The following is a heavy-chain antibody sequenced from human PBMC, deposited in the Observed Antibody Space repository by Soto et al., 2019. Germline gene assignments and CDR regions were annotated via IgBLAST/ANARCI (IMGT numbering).Heavy chain of an antibody. CDR1: GFTFSTYG. J-gene: IGHJ4*02. Sequence: QVQLVESGGGVVQPGRSLRLSCAGSGFTFSTYGMHWVRQAPGKGLEWVAVISFDGRNKSYVDSVKGRFTISRDNSKNTLYLQMNSLRAEDTALYYCAKDTELPLNYWGQGTLVTVSS. D-gene: IGHD1-7*01. CDR2: ISFDGRNK. CDR3: AKDTELPLNY. V-gene: IGHV3-30*18.